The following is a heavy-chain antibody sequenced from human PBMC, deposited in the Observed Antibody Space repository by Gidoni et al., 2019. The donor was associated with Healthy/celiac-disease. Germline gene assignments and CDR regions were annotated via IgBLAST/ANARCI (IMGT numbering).Heavy chain of an antibody. D-gene: IGHD3-22*01. Sequence: QVQLVQSGAEVQKPGSSVKVSCKASGGTFSSYAISWVRQAPGQGLEWMGGIIPIFGTANYAQKCQGRVTITADESTSTAYMELSSLRSEDTAVYYCARQIAPRDSSGYYDYWGQGTLVTVSS. CDR1: GGTFSSYA. CDR2: IIPIFGTA. V-gene: IGHV1-69*01. J-gene: IGHJ4*02. CDR3: ARQIAPRDSSGYYDY.